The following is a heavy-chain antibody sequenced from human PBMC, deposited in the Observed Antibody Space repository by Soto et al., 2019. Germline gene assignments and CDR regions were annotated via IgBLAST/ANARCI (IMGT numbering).Heavy chain of an antibody. CDR3: ATYGAGGFDY. D-gene: IGHD4-17*01. CDR1: GGSISSGGYS. J-gene: IGHJ4*02. V-gene: IGHV4-30-2*06. Sequence: SETLSLTCAVSGGSISSGGYSWSWIRQSPGKGLEWIGYISHSGSTYFNASLRSRVTMSVDRSKNHFSLELYAVTAADTAMYYCATYGAGGFDYWGEGTLVTVSS. CDR2: ISHSGST.